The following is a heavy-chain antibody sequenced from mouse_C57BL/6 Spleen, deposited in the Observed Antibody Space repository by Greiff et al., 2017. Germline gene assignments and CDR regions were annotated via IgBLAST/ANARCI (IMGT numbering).Heavy chain of an antibody. D-gene: IGHD2-5*01. V-gene: IGHV5-9-1*02. J-gene: IGHJ4*01. CDR1: GFTFSSYA. Sequence: EVKLVESGAGLVKPGGSLKLSCAASGFTFSSYAMSWVRQTPEKRLEWVAYISSGGDYIYYADTVKGRFTISRDNARHTLYLQMSSLKSEDTAMYYCTRGEGTCYSNYGGRYAMDYWGQGTSVTVSS. CDR3: TRGEGTCYSNYGGRYAMDY. CDR2: ISSGGDYI.